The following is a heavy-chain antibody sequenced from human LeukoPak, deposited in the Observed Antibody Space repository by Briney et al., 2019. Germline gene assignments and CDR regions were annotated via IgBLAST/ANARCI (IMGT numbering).Heavy chain of an antibody. Sequence: GGSLRLSCSASGFTFSNYSMHWVRQAPGKGLEYVSAISSNGDTSYYADSIKGRFTISRDNSKNMLSLQMSSLRLEDPAVYYYANVGLLFYPRGQGTLVTVSP. D-gene: IGHD1-26*01. J-gene: IGHJ5*02. V-gene: IGHV3-64D*09. CDR1: GFTFSNYS. CDR3: ANVGLLFYP. CDR2: ISSNGDTS.